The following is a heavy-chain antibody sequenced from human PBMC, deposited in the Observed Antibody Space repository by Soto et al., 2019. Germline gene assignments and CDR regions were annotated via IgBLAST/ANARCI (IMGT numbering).Heavy chain of an antibody. Sequence: EVQLVESGGGFVQPGGSLRLSCAASGFTFSNYWMHWVRQAPGKGLVWVSRINSDGSSTTYADSVKGRFTISRDNAKNTLYLQVNSLRAEDTAVHYCARDWAVVARTDYYYGLDVWGQGTTVTVS. CDR2: INSDGSST. V-gene: IGHV3-74*01. CDR1: GFTFSNYW. J-gene: IGHJ6*02. CDR3: ARDWAVVARTDYYYGLDV. D-gene: IGHD2-15*01.